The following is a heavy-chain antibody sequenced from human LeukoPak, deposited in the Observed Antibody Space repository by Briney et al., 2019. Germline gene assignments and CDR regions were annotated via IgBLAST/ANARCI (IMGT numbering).Heavy chain of an antibody. V-gene: IGHV3-30-3*01. CDR2: ISYDGSNK. CDR1: GFTFSSYA. Sequence: GRSLRLSCAASGFTFSSYAMHWVRQAPGKGLEWVAVISYDGSNKYYADSVKGRFTISRDDSKNTLYLQMNSLRAEDTAVYYCAKDGIWGIAEDYFDYWGQGTLVTVSS. D-gene: IGHD6-13*01. J-gene: IGHJ4*02. CDR3: AKDGIWGIAEDYFDY.